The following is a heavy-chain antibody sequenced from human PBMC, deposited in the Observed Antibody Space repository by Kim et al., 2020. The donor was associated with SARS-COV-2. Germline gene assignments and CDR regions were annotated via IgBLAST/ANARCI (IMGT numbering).Heavy chain of an antibody. CDR2: ITGNSNTI. Sequence: GGSLRLSCAASGFTFSGYSMHWVRQAPGKGLEWVSYITGNSNTIYYADSVRGRFSISRDNAKNSLYLQMNDLRDEDTATYYCARGSGRGFDIWGQGTMVTVSS. J-gene: IGHJ3*02. CDR3: ARGSGRGFDI. V-gene: IGHV3-48*02. D-gene: IGHD1-26*01. CDR1: GFTFSGYS.